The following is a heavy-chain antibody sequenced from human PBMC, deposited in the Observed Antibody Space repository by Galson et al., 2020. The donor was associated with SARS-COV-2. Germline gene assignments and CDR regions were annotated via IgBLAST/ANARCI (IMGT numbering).Heavy chain of an antibody. Sequence: SETLSLTCTVSGGSIRSGNYYWSWIRQHPGKGLEWIGYVSYSGSTYYNPSLKSRVTISLDTSKNQFSLKLSSVTAADTAVYYCARDYSRYYDSNSRAHFDNWGQGTPVTVSS. V-gene: IGHV4-31*03. D-gene: IGHD3-9*01. CDR1: GGSIRSGNYY. CDR2: VSYSGST. CDR3: ARDYSRYYDSNSRAHFDN. J-gene: IGHJ4*02.